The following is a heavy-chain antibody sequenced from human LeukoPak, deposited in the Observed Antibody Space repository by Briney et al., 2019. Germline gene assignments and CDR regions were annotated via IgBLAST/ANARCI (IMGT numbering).Heavy chain of an antibody. J-gene: IGHJ4*02. V-gene: IGHV3-21*01. Sequence: PGGSLRLSCAASGFTFSSYSMNWVRQAPGKGLEWVSSISCSRSYIYYAASVKGRFTISRDNAKNSLYLQMNSLRAEDTAIYYCARVSYVRGVTVYYFDHWGQGTLVTVSS. CDR2: ISCSRSYI. CDR1: GFTFSSYS. CDR3: ARVSYVRGVTVYYFDH. D-gene: IGHD3-10*02.